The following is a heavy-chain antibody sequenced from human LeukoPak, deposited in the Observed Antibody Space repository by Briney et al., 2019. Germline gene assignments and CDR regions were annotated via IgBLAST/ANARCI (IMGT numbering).Heavy chain of an antibody. Sequence: SETLSLTCTVSGYSISSGYYWSWIRQPPGKGLEWIGEINHSGSTNYNPSLKSRVTISVDTSKNQFSLKLSSVTAADTAVYYCARGKSTIRGVGYFDYWGQGTLVTVSS. D-gene: IGHD3-10*01. V-gene: IGHV4-38-2*02. J-gene: IGHJ4*02. CDR3: ARGKSTIRGVGYFDY. CDR1: GYSISSGYY. CDR2: INHSGST.